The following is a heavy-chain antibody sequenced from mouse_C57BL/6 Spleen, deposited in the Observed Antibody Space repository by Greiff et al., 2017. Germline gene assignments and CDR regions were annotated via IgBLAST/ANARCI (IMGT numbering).Heavy chain of an antibody. CDR2: IHPNSGST. V-gene: IGHV1-64*01. CDR3: AREGDYGNYGGAY. Sequence: VQLQQPGAELVKPGASVKLSCKASGYTFTSSWMHWVKPRPGQGLEWIGMIHPNSGSTNYNEKFKSKATLTVDKSSSTAYMQLSSLTYEDSAVYYCAREGDYGNYGGAYWGQGTLVTVSA. J-gene: IGHJ3*01. CDR1: GYTFTSSW. D-gene: IGHD2-1*01.